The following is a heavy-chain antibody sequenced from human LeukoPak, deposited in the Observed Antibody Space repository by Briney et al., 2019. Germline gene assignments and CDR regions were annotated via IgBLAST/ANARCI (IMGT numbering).Heavy chain of an antibody. CDR1: GFTFSSYE. CDR3: AKLSIAVAGTKDFDY. J-gene: IGHJ4*02. D-gene: IGHD6-19*01. Sequence: PGGSLRLSCAASGFTFSSYEMNWVRQAPGKGLEWVSHISSSGSTKYYADSMKGRFTISRDNAKNSLYLQMNSLRAEDTAVYYCAKLSIAVAGTKDFDYWGQGTLVTVSS. CDR2: ISSSGSTK. V-gene: IGHV3-48*03.